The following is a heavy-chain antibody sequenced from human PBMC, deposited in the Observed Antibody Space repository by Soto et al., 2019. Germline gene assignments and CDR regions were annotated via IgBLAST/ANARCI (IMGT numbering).Heavy chain of an antibody. CDR1: GGSISSYY. V-gene: IGHV4-59*08. D-gene: IGHD3-16*02. CDR2: IDYSGST. CDR3: ARLYLSPTGSVTFDY. J-gene: IGHJ4*02. Sequence: VQLQESGPGLVKPSETLSLTCTVSGGSISSYYWSWIRQPPGKGLEWIGYIDYSGSTNYNPSLKSRVTISVDTSKNQFSLKMGSVTAADTAVYYCARLYLSPTGSVTFDYWGQGTLVTVSS.